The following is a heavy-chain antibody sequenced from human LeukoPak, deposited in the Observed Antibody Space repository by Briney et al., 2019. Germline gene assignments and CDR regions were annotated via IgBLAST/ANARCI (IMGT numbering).Heavy chain of an antibody. CDR2: INSDGSST. V-gene: IGHV3-74*01. CDR3: ARVGATAGLGY. J-gene: IGHJ4*02. Sequence: GGSLRPSCAASGFTFSSYWMHWVRQAPGKGLVWVSRINSDGSSTSYADSVKGRFTISRDNAKNTLYLQMNSLRVEDTAVYYCARVGATAGLGYWGQGTLVTVSS. D-gene: IGHD1-26*01. CDR1: GFTFSSYW.